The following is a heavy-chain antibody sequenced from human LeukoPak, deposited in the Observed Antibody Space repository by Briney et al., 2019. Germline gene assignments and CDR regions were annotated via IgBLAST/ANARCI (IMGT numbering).Heavy chain of an antibody. CDR3: ARSIVVVPAAAYLDAFDI. CDR2: IYTSGST. CDR1: GGSISSGSYY. J-gene: IGHJ3*02. V-gene: IGHV4-61*02. Sequence: SETLSLTCTVSGGSISSGSYYWSWIRQPAGTGLEWIGRIYTSGSTNYNPSLKSRVTISVGTSKNQFSLKLSSVTAADTAVYYCARSIVVVPAAAYLDAFDIWGQGTMVTVSS. D-gene: IGHD2-2*01.